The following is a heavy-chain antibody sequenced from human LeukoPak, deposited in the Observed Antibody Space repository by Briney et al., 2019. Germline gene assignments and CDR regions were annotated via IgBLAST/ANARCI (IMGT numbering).Heavy chain of an antibody. Sequence: SVKVSCKASGGSFSTSGFSWVRQAPGQGLEWMGGVIPIYGTPSYAQKFQGRVTITTDEYTSTAYMELSSLRSEDTAVYYCARDHWGIVENGYDYFYYDMDVWGQGTTVTVSS. CDR1: GGSFSTSG. D-gene: IGHD7-27*01. CDR2: VIPIYGTP. CDR3: ARDHWGIVENGYDYFYYDMDV. J-gene: IGHJ6*02. V-gene: IGHV1-69*05.